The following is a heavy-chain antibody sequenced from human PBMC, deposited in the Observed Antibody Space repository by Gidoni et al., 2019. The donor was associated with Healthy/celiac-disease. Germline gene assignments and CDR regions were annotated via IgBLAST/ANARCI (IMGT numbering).Heavy chain of an antibody. D-gene: IGHD3-9*01. V-gene: IGHV4-38-2*02. CDR1: GYSLSSGYH. J-gene: IGHJ4*02. CDR3: AREGYDILTVYYGEPVDY. CDR2: NDPSGST. Sequence: QVQLQESGPGLVKPSDTLSLTCPVSGYSLSSGYHWGWIRQPPGKGLEWIGVNDPSGSTYYNPARKSRVTISVDTSKNQFSLKLSAVTAADTAVYYCAREGYDILTVYYGEPVDYWGQGTLVTVSS.